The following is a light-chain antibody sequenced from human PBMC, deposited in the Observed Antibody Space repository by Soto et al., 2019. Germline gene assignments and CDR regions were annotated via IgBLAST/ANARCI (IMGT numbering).Light chain of an antibody. V-gene: IGKV3-20*01. CDR3: QQYASSPKT. J-gene: IGKJ2*01. CDR1: QSVSNNY. CDR2: GAS. Sequence: EIVLTQSPGTLSLSPGEKATLSCRASQSVSNNYLAWYQQKPGQAPRLLIYGASNRATGIPDRFSGSGSGTDFTLTISRLEPEDFAVYYCQQYASSPKTFGQGTKVDIK.